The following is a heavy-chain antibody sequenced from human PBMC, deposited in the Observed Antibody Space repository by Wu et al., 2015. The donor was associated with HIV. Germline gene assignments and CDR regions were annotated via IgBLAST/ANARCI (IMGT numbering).Heavy chain of an antibody. V-gene: IGHV1-2*02. CDR3: ASLAAAGY. J-gene: IGHJ4*02. D-gene: IGHD6-13*01. CDR2: INPNSGGT. CDR1: GYSLSDYF. Sequence: GQLVQSGGEVKKPGASVKVSCQASGYSLSDYFLFWVRQAPGQGLEWMGWINPNSGGTNYAQKFQGRVTMTRDTSISTAYMELSRLRSDDTAVYYCASLAAAGYWGQGTLVTVSS.